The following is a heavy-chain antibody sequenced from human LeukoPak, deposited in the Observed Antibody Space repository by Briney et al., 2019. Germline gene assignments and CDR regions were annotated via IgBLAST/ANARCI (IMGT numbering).Heavy chain of an antibody. V-gene: IGHV4-30-4*01. D-gene: IGHD3-22*01. CDR2: IYYSGNT. Sequence: PSETLSLTCTVSGGSIRSGDYYWRWIRQPPGTGLEWIAYIYYSGNTYYNPSLKSRVTISVDTSKKQFSLKLSSVTAADTAVYYCARATITMMVGIPADAFDIWGQGTTVTVSS. CDR3: ARATITMMVGIPADAFDI. J-gene: IGHJ3*02. CDR1: GGSIRSGDYY.